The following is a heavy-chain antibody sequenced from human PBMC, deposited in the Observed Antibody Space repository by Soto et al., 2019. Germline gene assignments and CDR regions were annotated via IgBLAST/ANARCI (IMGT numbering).Heavy chain of an antibody. Sequence: SETLSLTCTVFGGSIRSYYWSWVRRPPGKGLEWIGYVYNSGSTTYSPSFKSRVTISADTSRNQFSLKLTSVTAADTAVYYCARDSGGSYGAFDIWGQGTMVTVSS. J-gene: IGHJ3*02. V-gene: IGHV4-59*01. CDR2: VYNSGST. CDR3: ARDSGGSYGAFDI. D-gene: IGHD1-26*01. CDR1: GGSIRSYY.